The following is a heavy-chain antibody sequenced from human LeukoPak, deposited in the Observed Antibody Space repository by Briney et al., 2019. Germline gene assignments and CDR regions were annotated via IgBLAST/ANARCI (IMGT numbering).Heavy chain of an antibody. CDR1: GGSISSSSYY. CDR2: IYYSGRT. D-gene: IGHD4-17*01. J-gene: IGHJ4*02. Sequence: SETLSLTCTVSGGSISSSSYYWGWIRQPPGTGLEWIGTIYYSGRTHYSPSLKSRVTISVDPSKNQFSLKLSSVTAADTAVYYCARVPTVTFFDYWGQGTLVTVSS. CDR3: ARVPTVTFFDY. V-gene: IGHV4-39*07.